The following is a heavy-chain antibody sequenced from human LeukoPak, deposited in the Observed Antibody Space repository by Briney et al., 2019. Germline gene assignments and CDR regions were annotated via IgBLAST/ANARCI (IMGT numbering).Heavy chain of an antibody. V-gene: IGHV4-61*02. Sequence: SETLSLTCTVSGGSISSSSYYWSWIRQPAGKGLEWIGRIYTSGSTNYNPSLKSRVTMSVDTSKNQFSLKLSSVTAADTAVYYCARSGAHYSSSWYAYYYYYYMDVWGKGTTVTISS. J-gene: IGHJ6*03. CDR3: ARSGAHYSSSWYAYYYYYYMDV. CDR2: IYTSGST. CDR1: GGSISSSSYY. D-gene: IGHD6-13*01.